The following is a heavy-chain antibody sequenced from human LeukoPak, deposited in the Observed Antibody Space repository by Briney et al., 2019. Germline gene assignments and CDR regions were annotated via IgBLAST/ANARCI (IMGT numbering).Heavy chain of an antibody. V-gene: IGHV4-30-2*01. Sequence: SETLSLTCAVSGCSINSDGYSWSWIRQPPGKGLEWIGYIYHSGSTYYNPSLKSRVTISVDRSKNQFSLKLSSVTAADTAVYYCARDQCYYDSSGYRGCWFDPWGQGTLVTVSS. CDR3: ARDQCYYDSSGYRGCWFDP. CDR2: IYHSGST. CDR1: GCSINSDGYS. J-gene: IGHJ5*02. D-gene: IGHD3-22*01.